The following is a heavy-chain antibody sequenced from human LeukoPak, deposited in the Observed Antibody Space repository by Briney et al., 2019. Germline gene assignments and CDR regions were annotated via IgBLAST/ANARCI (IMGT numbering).Heavy chain of an antibody. V-gene: IGHV3-11*06. Sequence: GGSLRLSCAASGFTFSDYYMSWIRQAPGKGQEWVSYISSSSSYTNYADSVKGRFTISRDNAKNSLYLQMNSLRAEDTAVYYCAGEIVEAIDYWGQGTLVTVSS. D-gene: IGHD1-26*01. CDR2: ISSSSSYT. CDR3: AGEIVEAIDY. J-gene: IGHJ4*02. CDR1: GFTFSDYY.